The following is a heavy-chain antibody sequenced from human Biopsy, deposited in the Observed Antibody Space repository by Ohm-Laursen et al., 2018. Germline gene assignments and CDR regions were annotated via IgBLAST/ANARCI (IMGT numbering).Heavy chain of an antibody. D-gene: IGHD3-22*01. CDR2: IYPGGST. CDR1: GGSLSSYY. J-gene: IGHJ2*01. V-gene: IGHV4-4*07. Sequence: SETLSLTCTVSGGSLSSYYWSWIRQPAGKGLEWIGRIYPGGSTNYNPSLKSRVTMSVDTSKNHFSLRLRSVTPADTAIYYCARDRGYYSDRTVPGYFDLWGRGTLVTVSS. CDR3: ARDRGYYSDRTVPGYFDL.